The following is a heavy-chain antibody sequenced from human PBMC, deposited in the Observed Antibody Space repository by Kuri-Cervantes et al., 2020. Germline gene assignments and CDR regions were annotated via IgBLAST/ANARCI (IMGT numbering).Heavy chain of an antibody. D-gene: IGHD2-15*01. CDR1: GFTFSDYY. V-gene: IGHV3-11*01. CDR2: ISSSGSTI. CDR3: AREPVIGYCSGGSCYGGMDV. Sequence: LTCAASGFTFSDYYMSWIRQAPGKGLEWVSYISSSGSTIYYADSVKGRFTISRDNAKNSLYLQMNSLRAEDTAAYYCAREPVIGYCSGGSCYGGMDVWGQGTTVTVSS. J-gene: IGHJ6*02.